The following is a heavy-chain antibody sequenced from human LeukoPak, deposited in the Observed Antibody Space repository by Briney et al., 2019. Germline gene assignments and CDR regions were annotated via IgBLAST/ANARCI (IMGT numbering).Heavy chain of an antibody. Sequence: SVKVSCKASGGTFSSYAISWVRQAPGQGLEWMRGIIPIFGTANYAQKFQGGVTITADKSASTAYMELSSLRSEDTAVYYCAREPGFTVVTSWQVGDGDAFDIWGQGTMVTVSS. CDR2: IIPIFGTA. D-gene: IGHD2-21*02. J-gene: IGHJ3*02. V-gene: IGHV1-69*06. CDR3: AREPGFTVVTSWQVGDGDAFDI. CDR1: GGTFSSYA.